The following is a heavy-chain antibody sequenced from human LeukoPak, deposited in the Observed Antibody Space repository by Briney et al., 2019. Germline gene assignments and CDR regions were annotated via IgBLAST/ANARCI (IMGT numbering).Heavy chain of an antibody. D-gene: IGHD3-3*01. CDR3: ARGHEAYYDFWSGYFYYYYYMDV. CDR2: IYYSGST. V-gene: IGHV4-59*11. CDR1: GGSISSHY. Sequence: SETLSLTCTVSGGSISSHYWSWIRQPPGKGLEWIGYIYYSGSTNYNPSLKSRVTISVVTSKNQFSLKLSSVTAADTAVYYCARGHEAYYDFWSGYFYYYYYMDVWGKGTTVTVSS. J-gene: IGHJ6*03.